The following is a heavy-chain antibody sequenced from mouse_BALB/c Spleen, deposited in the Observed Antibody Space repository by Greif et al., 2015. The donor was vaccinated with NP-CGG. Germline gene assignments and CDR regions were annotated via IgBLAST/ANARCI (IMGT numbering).Heavy chain of an antibody. D-gene: IGHD2-14*01. V-gene: IGHV5-17*02. J-gene: IGHJ3*01. Sequence: EVMLVESGGGLVQPGGSRKLSCAASGFTFSSFGMHWVRQAPEKGLEWVAYISSGSSTIYYADTVKGRFTISRDNPKNTLFLQMTSLRSEDTGMCFCAKRDYRYGWFAYWGQGTLVTVSA. CDR2: ISSGSSTI. CDR3: AKRDYRYGWFAY. CDR1: GFTFSSFG.